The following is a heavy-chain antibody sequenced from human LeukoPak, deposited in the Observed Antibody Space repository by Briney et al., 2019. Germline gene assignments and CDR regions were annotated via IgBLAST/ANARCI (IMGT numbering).Heavy chain of an antibody. V-gene: IGHV4-4*07. CDR3: ATEGGYDILTGNHINV. D-gene: IGHD3-9*01. CDR1: GGSISSYY. CDR2: IYSSGST. J-gene: IGHJ6*04. Sequence: PSETLSLTCSVSGGSISSYYRSWIRQPAGMGLEWIGQIYSSGSTNYNPSLKSRVTISVDKSKNQFSLKLNSVTAADTAVYYCATEGGYDILTGNHINVWGKGTTVTVSS.